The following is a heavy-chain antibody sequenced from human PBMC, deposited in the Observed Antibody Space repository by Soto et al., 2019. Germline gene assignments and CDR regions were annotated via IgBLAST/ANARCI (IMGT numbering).Heavy chain of an antibody. D-gene: IGHD6-6*01. CDR2: IYPGDSDT. Sequence: GDSLKISCKGSGYSFTSNWIGWVRQMPGKGLEWMGIIYPGDSDTRYSPSFQGHVTISADKSISTAYLQWSRLKASDTAMYYCATAASLTTSSAYWGQGTLVTVSS. CDR1: GYSFTSNW. J-gene: IGHJ4*02. CDR3: ATAASLTTSSAY. V-gene: IGHV5-51*01.